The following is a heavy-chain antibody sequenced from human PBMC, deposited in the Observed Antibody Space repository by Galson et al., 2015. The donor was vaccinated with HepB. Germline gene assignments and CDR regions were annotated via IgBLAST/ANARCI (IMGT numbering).Heavy chain of an antibody. CDR2: IYPSGTTSGTN. Sequence: ETLSLPCAVSGGSISSRNWWSWVRQPPGKGLEWIGEIYPSGTTSGTNNYNPSLKSRITISVDKSKNHFILRLSSVTAADTALYYCAREGGYTNYYYGMDVWGQGTTVIVSS. D-gene: IGHD5-18*01. V-gene: IGHV4-4*02. J-gene: IGHJ6*02. CDR3: AREGGYTNYYYGMDV. CDR1: GGSISSRNW.